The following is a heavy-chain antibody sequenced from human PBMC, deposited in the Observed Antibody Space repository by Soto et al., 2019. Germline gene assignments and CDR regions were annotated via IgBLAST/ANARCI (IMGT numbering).Heavy chain of an antibody. CDR1: GYTFTRYG. Sequence: QVQLVQSGAEVKNPGASVKVSCKASGYTFTRYGIGWARQAPGQGLEWMGWINTYNGNTNYAQNVQGSVTLTTDTSTSIAYMELRSLRSSDTAIYYCAMVDVYVTPSPQDVWGQGTTVIVSS. CDR2: INTYNGNT. J-gene: IGHJ6*02. D-gene: IGHD3-16*01. V-gene: IGHV1-18*01. CDR3: AMVDVYVTPSPQDV.